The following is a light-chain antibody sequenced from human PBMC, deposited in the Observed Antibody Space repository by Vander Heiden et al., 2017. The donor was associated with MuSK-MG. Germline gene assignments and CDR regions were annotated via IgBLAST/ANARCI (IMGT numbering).Light chain of an antibody. CDR2: AAS. J-gene: IGKJ4*01. CDR3: QQLKSYPLT. CDR1: QGISSY. Sequence: DIQLTQSPSFLSASVGDRVTITCRASQGISSYLAWYQQKPGKAPKLLIYAASTLQSGVPSRFSGSGSGTEFTLTISSLQPEDFATYYCQQLKSYPLTFGGRTKVEIK. V-gene: IGKV1-9*01.